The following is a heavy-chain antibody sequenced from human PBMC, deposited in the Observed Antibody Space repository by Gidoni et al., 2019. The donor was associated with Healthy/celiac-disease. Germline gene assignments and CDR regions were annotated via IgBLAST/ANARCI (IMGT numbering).Heavy chain of an antibody. J-gene: IGHJ3*02. CDR1: GFTFSSSG. CDR2: ISYDGSNK. CDR3: AKSNCSSTSCYTRAFDI. D-gene: IGHD2-2*02. V-gene: IGHV3-30*18. Sequence: QVQLVESGGGVVQPGRSLRLSCAASGFTFSSSGMHWVRQAPGKGLEWVAVISYDGSNKYYADSVKGRFTISRDNSKNTLYLQMNSLRAEDTAVYYCAKSNCSSTSCYTRAFDIWGQGTMVTVSS.